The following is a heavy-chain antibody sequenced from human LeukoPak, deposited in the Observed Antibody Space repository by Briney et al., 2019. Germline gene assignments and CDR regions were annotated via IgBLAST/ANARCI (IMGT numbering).Heavy chain of an antibody. CDR1: GGSISSYY. V-gene: IGHV4-59*12. CDR2: ISYSGTT. CDR3: ARDYGGGWYQIDY. D-gene: IGHD6-13*01. J-gene: IGHJ4*02. Sequence: PSETLSLTCTVSGGSISSYYWSWIRQPPGKGLEWIGYISYSGTTNYNPSLKSRLTISLDTSKRQFSLNLNSVTVADTALYCRARDYGGGWYQIDYWGQGTLVTVSS.